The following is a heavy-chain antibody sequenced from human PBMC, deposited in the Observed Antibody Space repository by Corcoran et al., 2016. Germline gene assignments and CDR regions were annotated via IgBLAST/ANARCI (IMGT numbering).Heavy chain of an antibody. D-gene: IGHD4-17*01. J-gene: IGHJ4*02. CDR1: GGSFSGYY. CDR3: ARHDYGATRPTPDIAPTFDN. Sequence: QVQLQQSGAGLLKPSETLSLTCAVSGGSFSGYYWSWIRQPPGQGLEWMGEIYHRGSTNYNPSLSSRVTISVDTSKKQFSLQLNSLTAADTAVYYCARHDYGATRPTPDIAPTFDNWGQGTLVTVSS. V-gene: IGHV4-34*01. CDR2: IYHRGST.